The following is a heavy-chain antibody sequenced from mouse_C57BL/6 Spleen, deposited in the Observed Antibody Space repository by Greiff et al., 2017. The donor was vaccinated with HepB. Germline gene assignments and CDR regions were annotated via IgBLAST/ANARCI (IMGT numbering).Heavy chain of an antibody. CDR3: TRGGPTGTGAWFAY. D-gene: IGHD4-1*02. CDR2: IYPGNSDT. V-gene: IGHV1-5*01. J-gene: IGHJ3*01. Sequence: VQLQQSGTVLARPGASVKMSCKTSGYTFTSYWMHRVKQRPGQGLEWIGAIYPGNSDTSYNQKFKGKAKLTAVTSASTAYMELSSLTNEDSAVYYCTRGGPTGTGAWFAYWGQGTLVTVSA. CDR1: GYTFTSYW.